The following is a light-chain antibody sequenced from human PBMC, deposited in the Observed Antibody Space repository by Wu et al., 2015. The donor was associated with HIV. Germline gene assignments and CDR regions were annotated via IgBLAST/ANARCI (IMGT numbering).Light chain of an antibody. Sequence: EMVMTQSPATLSVSPGERVTLSCRASQSINNNLAWYQQKPGQAPRLLIYGASTRATGIPARFSGSGSGTEFTLTISSMQSEDFAVYYCQQYRTFGLGDHGWRS. CDR3: QQYRT. J-gene: IGKJ2*01. CDR1: QSINNN. CDR2: GAS. V-gene: IGKV3-15*01.